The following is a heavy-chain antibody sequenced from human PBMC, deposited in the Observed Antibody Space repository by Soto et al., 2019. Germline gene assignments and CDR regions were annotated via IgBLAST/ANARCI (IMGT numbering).Heavy chain of an antibody. D-gene: IGHD5-18*01. J-gene: IGHJ4*02. V-gene: IGHV3-23*01. CDR1: GLTFSSYA. CDR3: AKDHVNTGSFDY. Sequence: PGGSLRLSCAASGLTFSSYAMSWVRQAPGKGLEWVSAISGSGGSTYYADSVKGRFTISRDNSKNTLYLQMNSLRAEDTAVYYCAKDHVNTGSFDYWGQGTLVTVSS. CDR2: ISGSGGST.